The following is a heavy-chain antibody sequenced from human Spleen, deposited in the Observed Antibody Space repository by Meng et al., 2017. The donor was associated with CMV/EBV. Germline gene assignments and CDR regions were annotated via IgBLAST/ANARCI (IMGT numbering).Heavy chain of an antibody. J-gene: IGHJ5*02. Sequence: KASGYTFTSYGISWVRQAPGQGLEWMGWISAYNGNTNYAQKLQGRVTMTTDTSTSTAYMELRSLRSDDTAVYYCARSSRTSVNNWFDPWGQGTLVPSPQ. CDR3: ARSSRTSVNNWFDP. D-gene: IGHD2-2*01. CDR1: GYTFTSYG. V-gene: IGHV1-18*01. CDR2: ISAYNGNT.